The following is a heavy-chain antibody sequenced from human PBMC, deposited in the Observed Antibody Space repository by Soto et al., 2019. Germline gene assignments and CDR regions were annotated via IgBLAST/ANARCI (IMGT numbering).Heavy chain of an antibody. Sequence: SETLSLTCAVYGGSFSGYYWSWIRQPPGKGLEWIGEINHSGSTNYNPSLKSRVTISVDTSKNQFSLKLSSVTAADTAVYYCARRLITIFGVVLTYGMDVWGQGTTVTVSS. J-gene: IGHJ6*02. CDR3: ARRLITIFGVVLTYGMDV. CDR2: INHSGST. CDR1: GGSFSGYY. V-gene: IGHV4-34*01. D-gene: IGHD3-3*01.